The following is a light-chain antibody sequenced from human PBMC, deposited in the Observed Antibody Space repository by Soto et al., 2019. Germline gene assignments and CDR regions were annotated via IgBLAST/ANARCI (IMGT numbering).Light chain of an antibody. V-gene: IGKV1-39*01. CDR3: QQNYSATWT. Sequence: DIQMTQSPSSLSASVGDTVTIACRASRSISNYLNWYQQKPGKAPKLLIYAASTLQSAVPSRFSGSGSETDFTLTISSLQPEDFATYSCQQNYSATWTFGQGTKVEIK. J-gene: IGKJ1*01. CDR2: AAS. CDR1: RSISNY.